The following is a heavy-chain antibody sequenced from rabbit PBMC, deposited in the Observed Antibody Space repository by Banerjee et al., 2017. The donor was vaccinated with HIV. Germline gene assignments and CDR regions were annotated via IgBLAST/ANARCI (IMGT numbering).Heavy chain of an antibody. V-gene: IGHV1S40*01. D-gene: IGHD4-1*01. CDR2: ISTSSGWT. CDR3: ARGAGSSGWSTDL. Sequence: QSLEESGGDLVKPGASLTLTCTASGFSFSSSYWICWVRQAPGKGLEWIGCISTSSGWTHYASWAKGRFTISKTSSTTVTLQMTSLTAADTATYFCARGAGSSGWSTDLWGQGTLVTVS. J-gene: IGHJ3*01. CDR1: GFSFSSSYW.